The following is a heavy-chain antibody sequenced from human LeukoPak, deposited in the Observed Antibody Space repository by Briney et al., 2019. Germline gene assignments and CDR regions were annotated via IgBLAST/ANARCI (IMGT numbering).Heavy chain of an antibody. J-gene: IGHJ4*02. CDR2: IKHSGST. V-gene: IGHV4-34*01. Sequence: SETLSLTCAVYGGSFSGYYWSWIRQPPGKGLEWIGEIKHSGSTNYNPSLKSRVTISVDRSKNQFSLKLSSVTAADTAVYYCARDDAYDSSASYTHWGQGTLVTVSS. D-gene: IGHD3-22*01. CDR3: ARDDAYDSSASYTH. CDR1: GGSFSGYY.